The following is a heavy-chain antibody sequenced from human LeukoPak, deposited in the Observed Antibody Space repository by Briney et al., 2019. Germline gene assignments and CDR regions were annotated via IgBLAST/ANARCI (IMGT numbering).Heavy chain of an antibody. J-gene: IGHJ4*02. D-gene: IGHD3-22*01. CDR1: GASIISTTYY. CDR2: ILYSGTT. CDR3: ASLTYYYDSSGFFSFDH. V-gene: IGHV4-39*01. Sequence: PSETLSLTCTVSGASIISTTYYWAWIRQPPGKGLEWIGSILYSGTTYYNPSLRSRLAISVDTSKNQFSLKLSSVTAADTAVYYCASLTYYYDSSGFFSFDHWGQGTLVTVSS.